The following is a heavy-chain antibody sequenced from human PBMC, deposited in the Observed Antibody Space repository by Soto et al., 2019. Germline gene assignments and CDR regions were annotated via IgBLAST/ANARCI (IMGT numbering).Heavy chain of an antibody. CDR2: ISGSGGST. V-gene: IGHV3-23*01. Sequence: GGSLRLSCAASGFTFSSYAMSWVRQAPGKGLEWVSAISGSGGSTYYADSVKGRFTISRDNSKNTLYLQMNSLRAEATAVYYCAKETRSGTTVLNDAFDIWGQGTMVTVSS. J-gene: IGHJ3*02. CDR3: AKETRSGTTVLNDAFDI. CDR1: GFTFSSYA. D-gene: IGHD4-17*01.